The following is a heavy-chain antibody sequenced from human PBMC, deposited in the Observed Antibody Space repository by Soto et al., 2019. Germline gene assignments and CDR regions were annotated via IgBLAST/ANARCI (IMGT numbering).Heavy chain of an antibody. CDR1: EFAFSSYW. V-gene: IGHV3-7*05. CDR3: ARDVSPGSSGLYFDAFDI. CDR2: IRKDGSQR. J-gene: IGHJ3*02. D-gene: IGHD6-25*01. Sequence: EVQLVESGGGLVQPGGSLTLSCAASEFAFSSYWMTWVRQAPGKGLEWVANIRKDGSQRSYLDSVRGRFTISRDNSKNSLYLQMTCLRGQDTALYFCARDVSPGSSGLYFDAFDIWGQGTMVTVSS.